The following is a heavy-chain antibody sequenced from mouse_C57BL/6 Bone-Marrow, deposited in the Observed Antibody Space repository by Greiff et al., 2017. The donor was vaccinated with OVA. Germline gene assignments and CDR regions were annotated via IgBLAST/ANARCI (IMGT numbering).Heavy chain of an antibody. D-gene: IGHD2-5*01. V-gene: IGHV1-81*01. CDR2: IYPRSGNT. CDR3: ARHSNYLAWFAY. CDR1: GYTFTSYG. J-gene: IGHJ3*01. Sequence: VKLQESGAELARPGASVKLSCKASGYTFTSYGISWVKQRTGQGLEWIGEIYPRSGNTYYNEKFKGKATLTADKSSSTAYMELRSLTSEDSAVYFCARHSNYLAWFAYWGQGTLVTVS.